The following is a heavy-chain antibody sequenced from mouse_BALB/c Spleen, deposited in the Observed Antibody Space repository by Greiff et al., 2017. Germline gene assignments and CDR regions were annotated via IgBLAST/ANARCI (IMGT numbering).Heavy chain of an antibody. CDR2: ISSGGSYT. V-gene: IGHV5-6*02. D-gene: IGHD2-1*01. Sequence: DVMLVESGGDLVKPGGSLKLSCAASGFTFSSYGMSWVRQTPDKRLEWVATISSGGSYTYYPDSVKGRFTISRDNAKNTLYLQMSSLKSEDTAMYYCARQRAMVTTSDFAYWGQGTLVTVSA. CDR1: GFTFSSYG. J-gene: IGHJ3*01. CDR3: ARQRAMVTTSDFAY.